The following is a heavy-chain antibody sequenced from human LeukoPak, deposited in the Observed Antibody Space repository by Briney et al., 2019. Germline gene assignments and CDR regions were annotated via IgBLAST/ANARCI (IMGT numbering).Heavy chain of an antibody. D-gene: IGHD2-15*01. CDR3: ARSGYCSGGSCRSAFDI. CDR2: IIPIFGTA. J-gene: IGHJ3*02. V-gene: IGHV1-69*13. CDR1: GGTFSSYA. Sequence: SVNVSCKASGGTFSSYAISGVRQAPGQGLEWMGGIIPIFGTANYAQKFQGRVTITADESTSTAYMELSSLRSEDTAVYYCARSGYCSGGSCRSAFDIWGQGTMVTVSS.